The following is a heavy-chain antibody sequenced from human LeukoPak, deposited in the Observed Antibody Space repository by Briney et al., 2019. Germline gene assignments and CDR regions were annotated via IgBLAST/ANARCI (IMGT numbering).Heavy chain of an antibody. CDR1: GFSLSRYW. CDR3: ARDSPEGNNWGAEPSFDY. D-gene: IGHD1-1*01. V-gene: IGHV3-7*04. J-gene: IGHJ4*02. CDR2: IKGVGSKR. Sequence: GGSLRLSRVHSGFSLSRYWMSWVRQAPGKRLEWVADIKGVGSKRYYADSVKGGFTISTDKAENSLYLQMTSLRDEHTAVCECARDSPEGNNWGAEPSFDYWGQGTLVTVSS.